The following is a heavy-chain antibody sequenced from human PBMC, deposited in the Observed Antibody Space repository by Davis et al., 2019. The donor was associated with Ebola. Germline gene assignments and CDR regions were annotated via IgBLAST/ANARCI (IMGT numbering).Heavy chain of an antibody. CDR2: TGHSGYT. D-gene: IGHD4-17*01. V-gene: IGHV4-34*01. CDR3: ARTTKTNIEASGLGFNSFDS. CDR1: GDSFSDYF. Sequence: SQTLSLTCAVYGDSFSDYFWSWIRQPPGKGLEWIGETGHSGYTNYSPSLMSRVTISVDSSKRQFSLKLHSVTAADTAVYYCARTTKTNIEASGLGFNSFDSWGQGALVSVSS. J-gene: IGHJ5*01.